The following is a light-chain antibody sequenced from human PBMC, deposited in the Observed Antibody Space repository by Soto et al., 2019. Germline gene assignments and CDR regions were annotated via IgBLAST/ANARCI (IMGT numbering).Light chain of an antibody. CDR2: EVS. V-gene: IGLV2-8*01. CDR1: SSDVGGYNY. Sequence: QSALTQPPSASGSPGQSVTISCTGTSSDVGGYNYVSWYQQHPGKAPKLMISEVSKRPSGVPDRFSGSKSGNTASLTVSGIQAEGEADYYCRLFAGNNYLVFGGGTKLTVL. J-gene: IGLJ2*01. CDR3: RLFAGNNYLV.